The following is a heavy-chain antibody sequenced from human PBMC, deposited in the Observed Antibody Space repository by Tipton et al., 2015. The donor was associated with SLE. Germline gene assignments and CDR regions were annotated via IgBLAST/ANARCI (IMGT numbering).Heavy chain of an antibody. CDR3: AKDWSYSGTSGNYYGMDV. V-gene: IGHV3-30*02. CDR1: GFSFSSYG. Sequence: SLRLSCAASGFSFSSYGMHWVRQAPGKGLEWVTFIRYDGGNKYYADSVKGRFTISRDNSKNTLYLQMTSLRAEDTALYYCAKDWSYSGTSGNYYGMDVWGQGTTVTVSS. D-gene: IGHD6-13*01. CDR2: IRYDGGNK. J-gene: IGHJ6*02.